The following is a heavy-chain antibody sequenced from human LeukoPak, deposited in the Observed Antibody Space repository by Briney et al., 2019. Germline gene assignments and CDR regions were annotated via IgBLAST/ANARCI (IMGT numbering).Heavy chain of an antibody. V-gene: IGHV4-31*03. CDR3: ARDRPVAGSYWYFDL. D-gene: IGHD6-19*01. Sequence: SQTLSLTCTVSGGSISSGGYYWSWIRQHPGKGLEWIGYIYYSGSTYYNPSLKSRVTISVDTSKNQFSLKLSSVTAADTAVYYCARDRPVAGSYWYFDLWGRGTLVTVSS. CDR2: IYYSGST. J-gene: IGHJ2*01. CDR1: GGSISSGGYY.